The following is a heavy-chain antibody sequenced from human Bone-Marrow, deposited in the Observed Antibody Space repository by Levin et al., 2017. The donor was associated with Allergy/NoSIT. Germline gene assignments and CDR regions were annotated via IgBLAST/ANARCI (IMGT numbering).Heavy chain of an antibody. CDR1: GFSFSGYW. CDR2: IKEDGSQK. CDR3: SRAEDY. J-gene: IGHJ4*02. Sequence: ETLSLTCAASGFSFSGYWMSWVRQAPGKGLEWVANIKEDGSQKYYVDSVKGRFTISRDNAKNSLYLQMDSLRAEDTAVYYCSRAEDYWGQGTLVTVSS. V-gene: IGHV3-7*01. D-gene: IGHD2-15*01.